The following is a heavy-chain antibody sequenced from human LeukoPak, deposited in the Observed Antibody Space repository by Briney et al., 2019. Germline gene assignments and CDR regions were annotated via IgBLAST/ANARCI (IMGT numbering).Heavy chain of an antibody. J-gene: IGHJ4*02. Sequence: GGSLRLSCAASGFTVSSNYMSWVRQAPGKGLEWVSVIYSGGSTYYADSVKGRFTISRDNPKNTLYLQMNSLRAEDTAVYYCAKWEDGYNKNVDYWGQGTLVTVSS. CDR3: AKWEDGYNKNVDY. V-gene: IGHV3-53*01. D-gene: IGHD5-24*01. CDR1: GFTVSSNY. CDR2: IYSGGST.